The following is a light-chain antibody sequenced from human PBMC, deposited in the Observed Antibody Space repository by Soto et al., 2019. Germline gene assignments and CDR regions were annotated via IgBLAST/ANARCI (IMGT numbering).Light chain of an antibody. V-gene: IGKV3-20*01. J-gene: IGKJ1*01. CDR1: QSVSSSY. CDR2: GAS. Sequence: EIVLTQSPGTLSLSPGERATLSCRASQSVSSSYLAWYQQKPGQAPRLLIYGASSRATGIPDRFSGSGSGTDFTLTISSLQPDDFATYYCLQDYNYPRTFGQGTKVDI. CDR3: LQDYNYPRT.